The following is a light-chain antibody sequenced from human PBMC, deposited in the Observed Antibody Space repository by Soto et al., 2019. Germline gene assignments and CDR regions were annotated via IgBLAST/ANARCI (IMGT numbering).Light chain of an antibody. Sequence: ENVLTQSPATLSLSPGERATLSCRASQSVSSYLAWYQQKPGQAPRLLIYDASNRVTGIPARFSGSGSGTDFTLTISSLEPEDFAVYYCQQRSNWPLTFGGGTKVEIK. J-gene: IGKJ4*01. CDR3: QQRSNWPLT. V-gene: IGKV3-11*01. CDR2: DAS. CDR1: QSVSSY.